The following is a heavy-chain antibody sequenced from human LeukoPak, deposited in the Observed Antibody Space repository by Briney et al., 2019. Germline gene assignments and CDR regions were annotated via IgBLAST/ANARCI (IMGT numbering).Heavy chain of an antibody. D-gene: IGHD5-24*01. CDR1: GYSFTSYW. V-gene: IGHV5-51*01. CDR3: ARSIYNGFDP. Sequence: GESLKISCKGSGYSFTSYWIGWVRQMPGKGLEWMGIIYPDDSNTRYSPSFQGQVTMSADKSISTAYLQWSGLKASDSAMYYCARSIYNGFDPWGQGTLVTVPS. CDR2: IYPDDSNT. J-gene: IGHJ5*02.